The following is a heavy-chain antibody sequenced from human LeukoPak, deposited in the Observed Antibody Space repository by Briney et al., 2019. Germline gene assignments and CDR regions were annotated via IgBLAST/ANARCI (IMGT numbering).Heavy chain of an antibody. CDR3: ARVGCSSTSCIVP. J-gene: IGHJ5*02. V-gene: IGHV4-34*01. CDR2: INHSGST. CDR1: GGSFSGYY. D-gene: IGHD2-2*01. Sequence: PSETLSLTCAVYGGSFSGYYWSWIRQPPGKGLEWIGEINHSGSTNYNPSLKSRVTISVDTSKNQFSLKLSFVTAGDTAVYYWARVGCSSTSCIVPWGQGTLVHVSS.